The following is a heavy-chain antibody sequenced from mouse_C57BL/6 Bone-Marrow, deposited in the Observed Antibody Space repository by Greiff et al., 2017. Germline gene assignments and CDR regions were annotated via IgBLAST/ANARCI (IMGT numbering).Heavy chain of an antibody. Sequence: VQLQQSGPELVKPGASVKISCKASGYSFTDYNLNWVKQSNGKSLEWIGVINPNYGTTSYNQKFKGKATLTVDQSSSTAYMQLNSLTSEDSAVYDCASGYDYDYAMDYWGQGTSVTVSS. CDR3: ASGYDYDYAMDY. V-gene: IGHV1-39*01. J-gene: IGHJ4*01. CDR2: INPNYGTT. D-gene: IGHD2-4*01. CDR1: GYSFTDYN.